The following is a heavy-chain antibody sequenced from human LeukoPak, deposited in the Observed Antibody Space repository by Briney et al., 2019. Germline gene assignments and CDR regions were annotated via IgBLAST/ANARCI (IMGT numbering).Heavy chain of an antibody. D-gene: IGHD3-9*01. CDR3: ARDLVLSYYDILTGQLDY. CDR1: GGTFSSYA. CDR2: IIPILGIA. Sequence: SVKVSCKASGGTFSSYAISWVRQAPGQGLEWMGRIIPILGIANYAQKFQGRVTITADKSTSTAYMELSSLRSEDTAVYYCARDLVLSYYDILTGQLDYWGQGTLVTVSS. J-gene: IGHJ4*02. V-gene: IGHV1-69*04.